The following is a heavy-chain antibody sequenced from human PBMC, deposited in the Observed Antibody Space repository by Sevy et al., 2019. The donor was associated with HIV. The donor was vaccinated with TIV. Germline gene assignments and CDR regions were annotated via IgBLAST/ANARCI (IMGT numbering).Heavy chain of an antibody. Sequence: GGSPRLSCAASGFTFSKYWMSWVRQAPGKGLEWVANINQDGSEKYYVDSVKGRFTISRDNGKNSLYLQMNSLRAEDTAVYYCASETGSSHFDYWGQGTLVTVSS. D-gene: IGHD3-10*01. J-gene: IGHJ4*02. CDR2: INQDGSEK. CDR3: ASETGSSHFDY. CDR1: GFTFSKYW. V-gene: IGHV3-7*01.